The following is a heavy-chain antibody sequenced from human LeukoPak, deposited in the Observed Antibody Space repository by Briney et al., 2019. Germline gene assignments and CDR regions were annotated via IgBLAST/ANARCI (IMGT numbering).Heavy chain of an antibody. CDR2: IYYSGST. CDR1: GGSISSYY. Sequence: KASETLSLTCTVSGGSISSYYWSWIRQPPGKGLEWIGYIYYSGSTNYNPSLKSRVTISVDTSKNQYSLKLSSVTAADTAVYYCARSGYSSGWYAGFFDYWGQGTLVTVFS. J-gene: IGHJ4*02. CDR3: ARSGYSSGWYAGFFDY. V-gene: IGHV4-59*01. D-gene: IGHD6-19*01.